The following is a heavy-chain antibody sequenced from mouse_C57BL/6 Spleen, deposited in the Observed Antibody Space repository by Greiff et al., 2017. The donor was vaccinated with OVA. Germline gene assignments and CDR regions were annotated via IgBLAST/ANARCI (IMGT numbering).Heavy chain of an antibody. J-gene: IGHJ2*01. V-gene: IGHV1-15*01. CDR3: TRRWLTGTDY. CDR1: GYTFTDYE. D-gene: IGHD4-1*01. CDR2: IDPETGGT. Sequence: VQLQQSGAELVRPGASVTLSCKASGYTFTDYEMHWVKQTPVHGLEWIGAIDPETGGTAYNQKFKGKAILTADKSSSTAYMELRSLTSEDSAVYYCTRRWLTGTDYWGQGTTLTVSS.